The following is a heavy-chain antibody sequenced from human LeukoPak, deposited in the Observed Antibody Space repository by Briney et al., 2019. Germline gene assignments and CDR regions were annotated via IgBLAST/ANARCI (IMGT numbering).Heavy chain of an antibody. CDR2: IYYSGST. CDR1: GGSFSGYY. J-gene: IGHJ5*02. D-gene: IGHD3-10*01. Sequence: SETLSLTCAVYGGSFSGYYWSWIRQPPGKGLEWIGEIYYSGSTNYNPSLKSRVTISVDESTNQCSLKLSSVTAAYTAVHYCARDSGTTGEVKFDPWGQGTLVTVSS. V-gene: IGHV4-34*01. CDR3: ARDSGTTGEVKFDP.